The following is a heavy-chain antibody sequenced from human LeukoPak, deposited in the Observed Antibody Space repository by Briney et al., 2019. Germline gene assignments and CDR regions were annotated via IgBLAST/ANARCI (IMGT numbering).Heavy chain of an antibody. Sequence: KTGGSLRLSCAASTFTFSNAWMSWVRQAPGKGLEWVGRIKSKSDGGTTDYAAPVKGRSTISRDDSKNTLYLQMNSLKTEDTAVYYCTTAPRGYCSGGSCSYAFDIWGQGTMVTVSS. CDR1: TFTFSNAW. CDR2: IKSKSDGGTT. J-gene: IGHJ3*02. CDR3: TTAPRGYCSGGSCSYAFDI. V-gene: IGHV3-15*01. D-gene: IGHD2-15*01.